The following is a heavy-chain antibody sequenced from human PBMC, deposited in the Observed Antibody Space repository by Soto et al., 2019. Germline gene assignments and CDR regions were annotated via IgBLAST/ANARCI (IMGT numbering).Heavy chain of an antibody. Sequence: ASVKVSCKASGYTFTSYTRHWVRQAPGQRLEWMGWINAGNGNTKYSQKFQGRVTITRDTSASTAYMELSSLRSEDTAVYFCARPGESYEFWSGSYDYWGQRTLVTVCS. D-gene: IGHD3-3*01. J-gene: IGHJ4*02. CDR1: GYTFTSYT. V-gene: IGHV1-3*01. CDR2: INAGNGNT. CDR3: ARPGESYEFWSGSYDY.